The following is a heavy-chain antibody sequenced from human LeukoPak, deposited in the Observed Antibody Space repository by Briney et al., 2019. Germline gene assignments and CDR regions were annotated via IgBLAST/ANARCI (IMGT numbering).Heavy chain of an antibody. CDR1: EFSVGSNY. CDR3: ARAGGTYYGIAFDM. D-gene: IGHD1-26*01. Sequence: GGSLSLSCPASEFSVGSNYMTWVRQAPGKGREWVANIKQDGSEKYYVDSVKGRFTISRDNAKNSLYLQMNSLRGEDTAVYYCARAGGTYYGIAFDMWGQGTMVTVSS. CDR2: IKQDGSEK. J-gene: IGHJ3*02. V-gene: IGHV3-7*01.